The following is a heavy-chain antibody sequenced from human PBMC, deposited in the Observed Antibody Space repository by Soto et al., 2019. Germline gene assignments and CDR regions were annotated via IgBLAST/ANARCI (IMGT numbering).Heavy chain of an antibody. J-gene: IGHJ4*02. Sequence: QAHLVESGGGVVQPGRSLRLSCAASGFTFTSYGMHWVRQAPGTRLEWVAVISYDGGLQHYADSVKGRFTMSRDNSKNMWLLQMNRLRAEDTAVYYCVSGRGYGHAAVPYSWGQGTLVSVSS. D-gene: IGHD5-18*01. V-gene: IGHV3-30*03. CDR3: VSGRGYGHAAVPYS. CDR1: GFTFTSYG. CDR2: ISYDGGLQ.